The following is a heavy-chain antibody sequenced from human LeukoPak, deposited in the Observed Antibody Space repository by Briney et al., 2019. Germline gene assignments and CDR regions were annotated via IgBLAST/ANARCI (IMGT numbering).Heavy chain of an antibody. CDR2: ISGGGGST. CDR3: AKDHEESLWFGEQLRWFDP. J-gene: IGHJ5*02. CDR1: GFTFSSYA. V-gene: IGHV3-23*01. D-gene: IGHD3-10*01. Sequence: GGSLRLSCAASGFTFSSYAMSWVRQAPGKGLEWVSAISGGGGSTYYADSVKGRFTISRDNSKNTLYLQMNSLRAEDTAVYYCAKDHEESLWFGEQLRWFDPWGQGTLVTVSS.